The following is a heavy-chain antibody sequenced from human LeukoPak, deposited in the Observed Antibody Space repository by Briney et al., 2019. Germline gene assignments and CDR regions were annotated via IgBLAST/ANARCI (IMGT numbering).Heavy chain of an antibody. CDR1: GFTFSGCG. CDR3: AKAQYVYDSSPSDY. Sequence: GSLRLSCAAFGFTFSGCGMSWVRQAPGKGLEWVSSIPGSGDSTYYADSVRGRFTISRDNSKNTLYLQMTSLRVEDTAVYYCAKAQYVYDSSPSDYWGQGTLVTISS. V-gene: IGHV3-23*01. D-gene: IGHD3-22*01. CDR2: IPGSGDST. J-gene: IGHJ4*02.